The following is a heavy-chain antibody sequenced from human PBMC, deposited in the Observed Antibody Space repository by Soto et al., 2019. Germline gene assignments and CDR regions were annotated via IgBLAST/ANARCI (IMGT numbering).Heavy chain of an antibody. V-gene: IGHV1-69*02. CDR2: IIPILGIA. D-gene: IGHD2-21*01. Sequence: QVQLVQSGAEVKKPGSSVKVSCKASGGTFSSYTISWVRQAPGQGLEWMGRIIPILGIANYAQKFQGRVTITADKATSTAYMELSSLRSEDTAVYYCARRYCGGDCYSGWYFDLWGRGTLVTVSS. J-gene: IGHJ2*01. CDR1: GGTFSSYT. CDR3: ARRYCGGDCYSGWYFDL.